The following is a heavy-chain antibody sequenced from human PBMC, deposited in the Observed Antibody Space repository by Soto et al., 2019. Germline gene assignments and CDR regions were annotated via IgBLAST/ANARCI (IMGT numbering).Heavy chain of an antibody. V-gene: IGHV1-69*13. J-gene: IGHJ5*01. CDR2: IIPIFGTA. Sequence: SVKVSCKASGGTFSSYAISWVRQAPGQGLEWMGGIIPIFGTANYAQKFQGRVTITADESTSTAYMELSSLRSEDTAVYYCARGYSYGPSCWFDSWGQGTLVPVAS. CDR1: GGTFSSYA. CDR3: ARGYSYGPSCWFDS. D-gene: IGHD5-18*01.